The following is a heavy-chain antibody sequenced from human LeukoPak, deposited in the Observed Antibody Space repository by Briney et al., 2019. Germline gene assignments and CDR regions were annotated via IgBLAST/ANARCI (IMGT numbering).Heavy chain of an antibody. CDR1: GFTFSSYA. V-gene: IGHV3-23*01. J-gene: IGHJ5*02. D-gene: IGHD3-3*01. CDR2: ISGSGGST. Sequence: GGSLRLSCAASGFTFSSYAMSWVRQAPGKGLEWVSAISGSGGSTYYADSVKGRFTIPRDNSKNTLYLQMNSLRAEDTAVYYCAKNGVYDFWSGPSNWFDPWGQGTLVTVSS. CDR3: AKNGVYDFWSGPSNWFDP.